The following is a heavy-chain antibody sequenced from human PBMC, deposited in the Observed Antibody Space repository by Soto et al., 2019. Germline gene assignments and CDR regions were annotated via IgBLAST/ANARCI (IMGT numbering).Heavy chain of an antibody. Sequence: GESLKIFCKGSGYSVAGDWITWVRQIPGKGLEWMGRIDPSDSQTYYSPSFRGHVTISATKSITTVFLQWSSLRASDTAMYYCARQIYDSDTGPNFQYYFDSWGQGTPVTVSS. CDR2: IDPSDSQT. CDR3: ARQIYDSDTGPNFQYYFDS. J-gene: IGHJ4*02. D-gene: IGHD3-22*01. V-gene: IGHV5-10-1*01. CDR1: GYSVAGDW.